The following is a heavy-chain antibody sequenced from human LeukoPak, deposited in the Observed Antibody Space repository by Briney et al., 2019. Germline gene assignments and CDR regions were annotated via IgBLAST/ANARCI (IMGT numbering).Heavy chain of an antibody. V-gene: IGHV3-9*01. J-gene: IGHJ4*02. CDR2: ISWKSGNI. Sequence: PGGSLRLSCIASGFTFDDYAMHWVRQAPGKGLEWVSGISWKSGNIAYADSVKGRFTISRDNDRNSLFLQMNSLRAEDTALYYCAKASARAIYNVFIDYWGQGTQVTVSP. CDR3: AKASARAIYNVFIDY. D-gene: IGHD3-10*02. CDR1: GFTFDDYA.